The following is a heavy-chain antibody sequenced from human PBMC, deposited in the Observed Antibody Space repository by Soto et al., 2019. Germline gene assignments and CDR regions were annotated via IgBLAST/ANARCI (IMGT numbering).Heavy chain of an antibody. Sequence: QVQLVQSGAEVKKPGASVKVSCKASGYTFTSYGISWVRQAPGQGLEWMGWISAYNGNTNDAQKLQGRATMTTDTTTRTAYMELRSLRADDTAVYYGARDRGAYGMDVWGQGTTVTVSS. CDR1: GYTFTSYG. CDR2: ISAYNGNT. CDR3: ARDRGAYGMDV. V-gene: IGHV1-18*01. J-gene: IGHJ6*02.